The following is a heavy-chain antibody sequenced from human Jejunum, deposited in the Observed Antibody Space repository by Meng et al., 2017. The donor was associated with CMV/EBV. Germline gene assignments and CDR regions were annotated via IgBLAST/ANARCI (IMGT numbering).Heavy chain of an antibody. V-gene: IGHV3-23*01. CDR3: SNSPRDY. CDR1: GFAFSSSA. CDR2: ISYSGGGT. Sequence: GGSLRLSCAASGFAFSSSAMTWVRQAPGKGLEWVSAISYSGGGTYYADSVKGRFTISRDNSKNTLYLQMNSLTVEDTAVYYCSNSPRDYWGQGTLVTVSS. J-gene: IGHJ4*02.